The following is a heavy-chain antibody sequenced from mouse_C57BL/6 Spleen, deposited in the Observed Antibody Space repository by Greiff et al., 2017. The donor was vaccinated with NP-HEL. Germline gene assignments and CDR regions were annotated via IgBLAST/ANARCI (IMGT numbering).Heavy chain of an antibody. CDR3: ARVVCGSSPGFAY. D-gene: IGHD1-1*01. CDR2: IYPSDSET. J-gene: IGHJ3*01. CDR1: GYTFTSYW. V-gene: IGHV1-61*01. Sequence: QVQLQQPGAELVRPGSSVKLSCKASGYTFTSYWMDWVKQRPGQGLEWIGNIYPSDSETHYNQKFKDKATLTVDKSSSTAYMQLSSLTSEDSAVYYCARVVCGSSPGFAYWGPATLVTVS.